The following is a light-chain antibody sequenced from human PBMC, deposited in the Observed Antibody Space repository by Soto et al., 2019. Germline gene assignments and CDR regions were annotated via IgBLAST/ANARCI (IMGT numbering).Light chain of an antibody. V-gene: IGLV1-44*01. CDR2: TSN. CDR3: AAWDDSLNALYV. Sequence: QSVLTQPPSASGTPGQRVTNSCSGSSSNIGNNTVNWYQQLPGTAPKLLIYTSNQRPSGVPDRFAGSKSGTSASLAISGLQSGDEADYYCAAWDDSLNALYVFGPGTKLTVL. J-gene: IGLJ1*01. CDR1: SSNIGNNT.